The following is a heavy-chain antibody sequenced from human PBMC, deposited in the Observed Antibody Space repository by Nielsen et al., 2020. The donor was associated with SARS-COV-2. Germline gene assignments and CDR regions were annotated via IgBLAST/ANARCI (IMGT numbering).Heavy chain of an antibody. CDR2: IIPIFGTA. CDR1: GYTFTSYA. D-gene: IGHD2-21*01. Sequence: SVKVSCKASGYTFTSYAISWVRQAPGQGLEWMGGIIPIFGTANYAQKFQGRVTITADESTSTAYMELSSLRSEDTAVYYCARVDSTRVFAILHWFDPWGQGTLVTVSS. V-gene: IGHV1-69*13. J-gene: IGHJ5*02. CDR3: ARVDSTRVFAILHWFDP.